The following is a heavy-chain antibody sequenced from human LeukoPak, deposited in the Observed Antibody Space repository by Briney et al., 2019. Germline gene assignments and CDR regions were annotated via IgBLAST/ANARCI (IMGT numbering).Heavy chain of an antibody. CDR2: IYPRYSKT. V-gene: IGHV5-51*01. Sequence: GETININCQGSQYTFTTYWNAWGRQIPGKGMDRNGTIYPRYSKTRYRPSFQGQVTISADTSTSIVYLQWSSLKASDIVIFYCARLGLPGTTLYYFDNWGQGTLVTVSS. CDR1: QYTFTTYW. CDR3: ARLGLPGTTLYYFDN. D-gene: IGHD1-20*01. J-gene: IGHJ4*02.